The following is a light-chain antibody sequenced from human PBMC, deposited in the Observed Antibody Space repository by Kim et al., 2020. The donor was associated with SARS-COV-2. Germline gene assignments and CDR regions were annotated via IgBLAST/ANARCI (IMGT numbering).Light chain of an antibody. V-gene: IGLV1-44*01. CDR2: STN. CDR3: AAWDDSLNAYV. CDR1: SSNIGSKT. Sequence: GQRVTISCSGSSSNIGSKTVDWFQHRPGTAPKLLIYSTNQRPSGVPDRFSGSKSGTSASLAISGLQSEDEADYYCAAWDDSLNAYVFGTGTKVTVL. J-gene: IGLJ1*01.